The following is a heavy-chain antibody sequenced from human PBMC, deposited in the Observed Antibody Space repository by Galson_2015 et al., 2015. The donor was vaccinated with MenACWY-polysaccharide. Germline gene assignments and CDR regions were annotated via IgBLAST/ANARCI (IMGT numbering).Heavy chain of an antibody. V-gene: IGHV3-23*01. CDR3: AAGAISRAPQFDF. Sequence: SLRLSCAASGFTFSSYAMSWVRQAPGKGLEWVTSIRGTGGDTYYADSVKGRFTISRDNSKNTLYLQMYSLRAEDTALYYCAAGAISRAPQFDFWVQGTLVPVSA. CDR1: GFTFSSYA. J-gene: IGHJ4*02. D-gene: IGHD7-27*01. CDR2: IRGTGGDT.